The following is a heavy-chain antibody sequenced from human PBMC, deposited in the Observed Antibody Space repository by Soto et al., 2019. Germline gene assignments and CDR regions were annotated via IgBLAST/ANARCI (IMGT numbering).Heavy chain of an antibody. Sequence: TSETLPLTCTVAGGSISGSSYNWGWIRQPPGKGLEWIGSIYYSGSTYYNPSLKSRVTISVDTSKNQFSLKLSSVTAADTAVYYCARPLDIVVVVAATEPFDYWGQGTLVTVSS. J-gene: IGHJ4*02. CDR3: ARPLDIVVVVAATEPFDY. V-gene: IGHV4-39*01. D-gene: IGHD2-15*01. CDR1: GGSISGSSYN. CDR2: IYYSGST.